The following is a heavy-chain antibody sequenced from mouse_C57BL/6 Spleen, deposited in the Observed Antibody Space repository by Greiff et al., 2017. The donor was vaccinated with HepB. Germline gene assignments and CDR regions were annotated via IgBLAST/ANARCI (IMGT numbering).Heavy chain of an antibody. J-gene: IGHJ4*01. D-gene: IGHD1-1*01. CDR2: ISYDGSN. V-gene: IGHV3-6*01. CDR3: AREGALYYGSSYAMDY. CDR1: GYSITSGYY. Sequence: EVKLLESGPGLVKPSQSLSLTCSVTGYSITSGYYWNWIRQFPGNKLEWMGYISYDGSNNYNPSLKNRISITRDTSKNQFFLKLNSVTTEDTATYYCAREGALYYGSSYAMDYWGQGTSVTVSS.